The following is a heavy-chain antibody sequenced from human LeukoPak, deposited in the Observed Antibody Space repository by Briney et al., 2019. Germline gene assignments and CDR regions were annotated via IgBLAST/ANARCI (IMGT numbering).Heavy chain of an antibody. Sequence: ASVKVSCKASGYTFTSYYMHWVRQAPGQGLEWMGIINPSGGSTSYAQKFQGRVTMTRDTSTSTVYMELSSLRSEDTAVYYCARDRSPHSSSSRPVFDYWGQGTLVTVSS. CDR2: INPSGGST. CDR3: ARDRSPHSSSSRPVFDY. J-gene: IGHJ4*02. CDR1: GYTFTSYY. D-gene: IGHD6-6*01. V-gene: IGHV1-46*01.